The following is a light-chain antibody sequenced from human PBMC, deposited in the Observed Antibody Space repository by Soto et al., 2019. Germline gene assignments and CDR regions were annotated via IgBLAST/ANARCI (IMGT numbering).Light chain of an antibody. CDR3: QQYDDWPRT. Sequence: EIVLTQSPSALSLSPGERATLSCRASQSVKTFLVWYQQRPGQAPRLLIYDASHRAAGIPDRFSASGSATEFTLTISSLLSEDFAVYYCQQYDDWPRTFGQGTMVDVK. J-gene: IGKJ1*01. V-gene: IGKV3D-15*01. CDR2: DAS. CDR1: QSVKTF.